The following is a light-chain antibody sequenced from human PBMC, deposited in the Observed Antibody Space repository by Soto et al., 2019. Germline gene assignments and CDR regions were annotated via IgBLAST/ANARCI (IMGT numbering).Light chain of an antibody. V-gene: IGKV3-15*01. CDR1: QSVSRN. CDR3: QQYKNFSSYT. Sequence: EIVMTQSPATLSVSAGETATLSCRASQSVSRNLAWYQQKPGQAPRLLIYGASTRATGIPARLSGSGSGTEYTLTISSLQAEDFAVYYCQQYKNFSSYTFGQGTKVEIK. CDR2: GAS. J-gene: IGKJ2*01.